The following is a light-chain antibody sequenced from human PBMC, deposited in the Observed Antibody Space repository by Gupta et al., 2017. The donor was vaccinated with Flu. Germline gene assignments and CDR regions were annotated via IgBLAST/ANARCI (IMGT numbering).Light chain of an antibody. J-gene: IGKJ1*01. CDR1: QSISSN. CDR2: DAS. V-gene: IGKV3-15*01. CDR3: QHYNRLPLT. Sequence: RATLSCRASQSISSNVAWYQQTPGQAPRRLLYDASTRAPGVPARFSGSGSGTAFTLTISSLQSEDFAVYYCQHYNRLPLTFGPGTKVEMK.